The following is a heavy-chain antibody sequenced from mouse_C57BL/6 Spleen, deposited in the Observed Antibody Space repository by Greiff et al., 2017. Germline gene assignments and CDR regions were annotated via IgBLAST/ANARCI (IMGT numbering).Heavy chain of an antibody. J-gene: IGHJ2*01. D-gene: IGHD2-14*01. CDR1: GYAFSSSW. Sequence: QVQLQQSGPELVKPGASVKISCKASGYAFSSSWMNWVKPRPGKGLEWIGRIYPGDGDTNYNGMFKGKATLIADKSSSTAYMQLSSLTSEYSAVYFCAREGLGYYFDYWGQGTTRTVSS. V-gene: IGHV1-82*01. CDR2: IYPGDGDT. CDR3: AREGLGYYFDY.